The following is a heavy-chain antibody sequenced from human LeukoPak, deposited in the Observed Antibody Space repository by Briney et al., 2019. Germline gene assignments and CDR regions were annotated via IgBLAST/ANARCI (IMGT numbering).Heavy chain of an antibody. CDR1: GFTFSSYS. J-gene: IGHJ4*02. V-gene: IGHV3-23*01. CDR2: ITGIGST. D-gene: IGHD3-16*02. CDR3: ASTAGASAYADWGSFRLDI. Sequence: QPGGSLRLSCAASGFTFSSYSMNWVRQAPGKGLEWLSTITGIGSTYSADSVKGRFTISRDNFKSTLFLQMNSLTAEDTAVYYCASTAGASAYADWGSFRLDIWGQGTLVTISS.